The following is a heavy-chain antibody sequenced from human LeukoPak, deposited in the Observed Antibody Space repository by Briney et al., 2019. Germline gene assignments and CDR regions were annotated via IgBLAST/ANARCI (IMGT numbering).Heavy chain of an antibody. CDR2: IYYSGST. D-gene: IGHD3-3*01. V-gene: IGHV4-59*12. CDR1: GGSISSYY. CDR3: ARAYYDFWSGYLWYFDY. J-gene: IGHJ4*02. Sequence: SETLSLTCTVSGGSISSYYWSWIRQPPGKGLEWIGYIYYSGSTYYNPSLKSRVAISVDTSKNQFSLKLSSVTAADTAVYYCARAYYDFWSGYLWYFDYWGQGTLVTVSS.